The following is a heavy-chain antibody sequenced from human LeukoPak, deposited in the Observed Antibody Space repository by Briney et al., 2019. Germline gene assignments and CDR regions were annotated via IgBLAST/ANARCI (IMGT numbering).Heavy chain of an antibody. V-gene: IGHV3-23*01. CDR3: GGNWATAGTVYYYGMDV. CDR2: ISGSGGST. CDR1: GFTFSSYA. J-gene: IGHJ6*02. D-gene: IGHD1-1*01. Sequence: GGSLRLSCAASGFTFSSYAMSWVRQAPGKGLEWVSAISGSGGSTYYADSVKGRFTISRDNSKNTLYLQVNSLRAEDTAVYYCGGNWATAGTVYYYGMDVWGQGTTVTVSS.